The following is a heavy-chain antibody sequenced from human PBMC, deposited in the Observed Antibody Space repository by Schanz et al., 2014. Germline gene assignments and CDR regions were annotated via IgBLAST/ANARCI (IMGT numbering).Heavy chain of an antibody. Sequence: EVQLVESGGGLIQPGGSLRLSCAVSGFTVSSNYMSWVRQAPGNGLEWVSTVYMSAASTRYADSVKGRFIISRDSSKNTLFLQMNSLRPEDTALYFCARDEGRDGYNLAFDVWGQGTLVTVSS. D-gene: IGHD5-12*01. CDR3: ARDEGRDGYNLAFDV. CDR1: GFTVSSNY. V-gene: IGHV3-53*01. CDR2: VYMSAAST. J-gene: IGHJ3*01.